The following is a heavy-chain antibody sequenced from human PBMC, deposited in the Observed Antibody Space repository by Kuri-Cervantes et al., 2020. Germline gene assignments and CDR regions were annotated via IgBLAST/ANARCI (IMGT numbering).Heavy chain of an antibody. CDR1: GYTFTSYY. V-gene: IGHV1-46*01. Sequence: ASVKVSCKASGYTFTSYYMHWVRQAPGQGLEWMGIINPSGGSASYAQKFQGRVTMTRDTSTSTVYMELSSLRSEDTAVYYCARLPTEVYTWPLHAFDIWGQGTMVTVSS. CDR3: ARLPTEVYTWPLHAFDI. J-gene: IGHJ3*02. D-gene: IGHD2-2*02. CDR2: INPSGGSA.